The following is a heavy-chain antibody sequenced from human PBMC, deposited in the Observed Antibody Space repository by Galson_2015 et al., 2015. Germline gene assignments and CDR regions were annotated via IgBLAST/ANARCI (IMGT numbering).Heavy chain of an antibody. Sequence: SLRLSCAASGFTFSTYNMNWVRQAPGKGLEWVSSISSGSSYIYYADSVKGRFTIPRDNAKNSLYLQMNSLRAEDTAVYYCARDCSSSTCSGGFDCWGQGTQVTVSS. J-gene: IGHJ4*02. D-gene: IGHD2-2*01. CDR2: ISSGSSYI. V-gene: IGHV3-21*01. CDR1: GFTFSTYN. CDR3: ARDCSSSTCSGGFDC.